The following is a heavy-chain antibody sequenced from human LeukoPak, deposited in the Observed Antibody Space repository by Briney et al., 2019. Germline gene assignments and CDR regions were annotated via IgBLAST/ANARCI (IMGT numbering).Heavy chain of an antibody. CDR2: IYHSGST. V-gene: IGHV4-30-2*01. Sequence: PSETLSLTCTVSGGSISSGGYSWSWIRQPPGKGLEWIGYIYHSGSTYYNPSLKTRVTISVDRSKNQFSLKLSSVTAADTAVYYCARDVNNWFDPWGQGTLVTVSS. CDR1: GGSISSGGYS. CDR3: ARDVNNWFDP. J-gene: IGHJ5*02.